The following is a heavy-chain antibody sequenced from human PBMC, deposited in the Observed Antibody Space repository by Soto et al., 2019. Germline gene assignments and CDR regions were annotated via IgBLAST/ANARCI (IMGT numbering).Heavy chain of an antibody. CDR1: GYTFTSYG. J-gene: IGHJ5*02. D-gene: IGHD1-26*01. CDR3: ARVVGALGHWFDP. Sequence: QVQLVQSGAEVKKPGASVKVSCKASGYTFTSYGLSWVRQAPGQGLEWMGRISAYNYNTNYAQKLQGRVTMTTDTSTSTAYRELRRLRSDDTAVYYCARVVGALGHWFDPWGQGTLVTVSS. V-gene: IGHV1-18*01. CDR2: ISAYNYNT.